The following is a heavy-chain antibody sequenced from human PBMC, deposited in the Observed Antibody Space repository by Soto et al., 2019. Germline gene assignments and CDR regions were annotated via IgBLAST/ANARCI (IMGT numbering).Heavy chain of an antibody. Sequence: QVQLQESGPGLVKPSQTLSLTCTVSGGSISSGGYYWSWIRQHPGKGLECVGYIYYSGSTYYNQSLKSRVTISVDTSKNQFSLKLSSVTAADTAVYYCARSDGGAEDDPTIYAFDIWGQGTMVTVSS. D-gene: IGHD5-12*01. CDR3: ARSDGGAEDDPTIYAFDI. V-gene: IGHV4-31*03. CDR1: GGSISSGGYY. J-gene: IGHJ3*02. CDR2: IYYSGST.